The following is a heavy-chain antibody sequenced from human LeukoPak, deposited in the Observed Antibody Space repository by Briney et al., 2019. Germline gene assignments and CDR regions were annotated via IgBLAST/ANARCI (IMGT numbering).Heavy chain of an antibody. CDR3: ARVDGRYYYGSGSYSLALDAFDI. J-gene: IGHJ3*02. Sequence: SETLSLTCTVSGGSISNYYWNWIRQPPGKGLEWIGYIYYSGTTNYNPSLKSRVSMSVDTSKNQFSLKLSSVTAADTAVYYCARVDGRYYYGSGSYSLALDAFDIWGQGTMVTVSS. V-gene: IGHV4-59*01. D-gene: IGHD3-10*01. CDR2: IYYSGTT. CDR1: GGSISNYY.